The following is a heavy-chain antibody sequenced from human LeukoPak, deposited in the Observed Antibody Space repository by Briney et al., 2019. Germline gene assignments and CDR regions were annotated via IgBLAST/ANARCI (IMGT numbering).Heavy chain of an antibody. CDR3: ARDNYRSGSYWFNS. D-gene: IGHD3-10*01. V-gene: IGHV3-21*01. CDR2: ISSSTSYI. Sequence: GGSLRLSCAASGFTFSSYSMNWVRQAPGKGLEWVSSISSSTSYIYYADSVKGRFTISRDNAKNSLYLQMNSLRAEDTAVYYCARDNYRSGSYWFNSWGQGTLVTVSS. CDR1: GFTFSSYS. J-gene: IGHJ5*01.